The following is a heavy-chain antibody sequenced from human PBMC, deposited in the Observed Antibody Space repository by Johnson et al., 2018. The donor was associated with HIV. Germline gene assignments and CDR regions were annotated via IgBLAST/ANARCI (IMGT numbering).Heavy chain of an antibody. D-gene: IGHD4-23*01. CDR1: GFTFSSYG. J-gene: IGHJ3*02. CDR2: ISWDGGST. Sequence: VQLVESGGGVVQPGRSLRLSCAASGFTFSSYGMHWIRQAPGKGLEWVSLISWDGGSTYYADSVKGRFTISRDNSKNSLYLQLNSLRTEDTALYYCVKGRRWLPYGGAFDIWGQGTMVTVSS. V-gene: IGHV3-43*01. CDR3: VKGRRWLPYGGAFDI.